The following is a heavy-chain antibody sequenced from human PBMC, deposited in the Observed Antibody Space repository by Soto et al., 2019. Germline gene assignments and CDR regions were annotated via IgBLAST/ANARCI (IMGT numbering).Heavy chain of an antibody. CDR2: IYWDDDK. CDR1: GFSLTTSEVG. V-gene: IGHV2-5*02. Sequence: SGPTLVNPTQTLTLTCTFSGFSLTTSEVGVGWIRQPPGKALEWLALIYWDDDKRYSPSLRSRLTITKDTSKNQVVLTMTNMDPVDTATYYCTHRFDWYYFNYWGQGSLVTVSS. D-gene: IGHD3-9*01. J-gene: IGHJ4*02. CDR3: THRFDWYYFNY.